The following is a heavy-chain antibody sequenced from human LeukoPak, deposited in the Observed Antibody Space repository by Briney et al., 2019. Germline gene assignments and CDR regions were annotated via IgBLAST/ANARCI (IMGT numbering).Heavy chain of an antibody. V-gene: IGHV4-59*12. Sequence: SETLSLTCTVSGGSISSYYWSWIRQSPGKGLEWIGYIYYSGSTSYNPSLKSRVTISVDTSKNQFSLKLSSVTAADTAVYYCARNGPTAAGAFDIWGQGTPVTVSS. J-gene: IGHJ3*02. CDR1: GGSISSYY. CDR2: IYYSGST. CDR3: ARNGPTAAGAFDI. D-gene: IGHD6-13*01.